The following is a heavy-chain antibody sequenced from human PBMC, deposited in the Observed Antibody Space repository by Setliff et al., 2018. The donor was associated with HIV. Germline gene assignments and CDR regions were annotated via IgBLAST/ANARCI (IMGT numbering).Heavy chain of an antibody. CDR2: IYYSGST. CDR1: GGSISSSSHY. V-gene: IGHV4-39*07. J-gene: IGHJ5*02. Sequence: TLSLTCTVSGGSISSSSHYWGWIRQPPGKGLEWIGSIYYSGSTYYNPSLKSRVTISVDTSKNQFSLKVNSVSAADTAVYYCVRSDVLEFLEWSPEGCFDPWGQGTLVTVSS. CDR3: VRSDVLEFLEWSPEGCFDP. D-gene: IGHD3-3*02.